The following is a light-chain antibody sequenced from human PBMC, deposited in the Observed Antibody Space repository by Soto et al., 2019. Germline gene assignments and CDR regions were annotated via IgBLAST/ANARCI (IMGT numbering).Light chain of an antibody. CDR1: QGISSY. CDR2: AAS. Sequence: DIQLTQSPSFLSASVGDRVTITCRASQGISSYLAWYQQKPGKAPKLLIYAASTLQSGVPSRFSGSLSGTEFTLTISSLQPEDFATYYCQQLNSYPPYTFGQGTKLEIK. CDR3: QQLNSYPPYT. V-gene: IGKV1-9*01. J-gene: IGKJ2*01.